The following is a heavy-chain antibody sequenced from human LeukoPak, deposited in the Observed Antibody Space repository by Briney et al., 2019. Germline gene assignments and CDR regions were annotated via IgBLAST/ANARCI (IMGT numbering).Heavy chain of an antibody. J-gene: IGHJ4*02. CDR1: GFTFSVYY. D-gene: IGHD4-17*01. Sequence: GGSLRLSCAASGFTFSVYYMSGVRDALGEGVEWGSYIRSSGRTIYYADSVRGRYTLSRDNAKNSLYLQINRLRAADTAVYYSASGHDYGDLDYWGQGTLVTVSS. CDR2: IRSSGRTI. CDR3: ASGHDYGDLDY. V-gene: IGHV3-11*01.